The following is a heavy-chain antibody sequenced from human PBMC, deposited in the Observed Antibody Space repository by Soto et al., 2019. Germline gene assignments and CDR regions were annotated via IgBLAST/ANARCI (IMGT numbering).Heavy chain of an antibody. CDR3: AKVTYMGFCTSDDCYPPDF. CDR1: GFAFNNYG. D-gene: IGHD2-21*02. CDR2: IFFDGSGE. Sequence: QVQLVESGGGVVQPGKSLRLSCAASGFAFNNYGMHWVRQAPGKGLEWVAFIFFDGSGEFYADSVKGRFSISRDNSKNTLYLQMNSLRIEDTAVYYCAKVTYMGFCTSDDCYPPDFWGQGTVVTVSS. J-gene: IGHJ4*02. V-gene: IGHV3-30*18.